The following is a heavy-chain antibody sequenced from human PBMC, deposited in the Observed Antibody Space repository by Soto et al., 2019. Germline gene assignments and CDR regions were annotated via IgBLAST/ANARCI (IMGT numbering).Heavy chain of an antibody. CDR2: INSDGSTT. CDR1: GFTFSSYW. CDR3: IRDDIGHGIDY. J-gene: IGHJ4*02. V-gene: IGHV3-74*01. Sequence: GGSLRLSCAASGFTFSSYWMHWVRRAPGRGLVWVSHINSDGSTTSYADSVEGRFTISRDNAKNTLYLQMNSLRAEDTAVYYCIRDDIGHGIDYWGQGTLVTVSS.